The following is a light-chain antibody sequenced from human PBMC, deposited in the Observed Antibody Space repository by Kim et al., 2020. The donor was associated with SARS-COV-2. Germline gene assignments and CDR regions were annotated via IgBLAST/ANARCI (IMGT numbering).Light chain of an antibody. Sequence: DVVMTQSPLSLPVTLGQPASISCTSSHSLVYSDGNIYLNWFRQRPGQSPRRLIYKVSNRDSGVPDRFSGSGSGTVFTLKISRVEAEDVGVYYCMQGTHWPPTFGQGTKVDIK. CDR1: HSLVYSDGNIY. V-gene: IGKV2-30*01. J-gene: IGKJ1*01. CDR2: KVS. CDR3: MQGTHWPPT.